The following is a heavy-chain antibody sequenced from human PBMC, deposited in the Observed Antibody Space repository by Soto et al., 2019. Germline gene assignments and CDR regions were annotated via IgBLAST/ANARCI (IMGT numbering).Heavy chain of an antibody. J-gene: IGHJ4*02. CDR1: GFTFTSYT. CDR2: ISSSSDYI. CDR3: ARARVYATGPLDF. D-gene: IGHD6-13*01. V-gene: IGHV3-21*06. Sequence: RGSLRLSCAASGFTFTSYTMNWVRQAPGKGLEWVSSISSSSDYIYYADSMKGRVTISRDNAKNSLFLDMNSLTGEDTAVYYCARARVYATGPLDFWGQGTLVTVSS.